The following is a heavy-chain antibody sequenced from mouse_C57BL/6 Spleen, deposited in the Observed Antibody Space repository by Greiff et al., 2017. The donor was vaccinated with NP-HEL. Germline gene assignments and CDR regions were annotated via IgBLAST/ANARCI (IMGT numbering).Heavy chain of an antibody. V-gene: IGHV5-9*01. D-gene: IGHD2-5*01. CDR3: ARLAYYSNYAYYFDY. J-gene: IGHJ2*01. Sequence: EVKLVESGGGLVKPGGSLKLSCAASGFTFSSYTMSWVRQTPEKRLEWVATISGGGGNTYYPDSVQGRFTISRDTAKNTLYLQMSSLRSEDTALYYCARLAYYSNYAYYFDYWGQGTTLTVSS. CDR1: GFTFSSYT. CDR2: ISGGGGNT.